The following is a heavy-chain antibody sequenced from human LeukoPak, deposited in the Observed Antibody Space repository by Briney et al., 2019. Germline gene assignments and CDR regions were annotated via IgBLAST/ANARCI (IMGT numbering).Heavy chain of an antibody. CDR2: IRSKANSYAT. CDR1: GFTSSGSA. CDR3: TRSSYYYDSSGYYYVRYFDY. J-gene: IGHJ4*02. Sequence: PGGSLRLSCAASGFTSSGSAMHWVRQASGKGLEWVGRIRSKANSYATAYAASVKGGFTISRDDSKNTAYLQMNSLKTEDTAVYYCTRSSYYYDSSGYYYVRYFDYWGQGTLVTVSS. D-gene: IGHD3-22*01. V-gene: IGHV3-73*01.